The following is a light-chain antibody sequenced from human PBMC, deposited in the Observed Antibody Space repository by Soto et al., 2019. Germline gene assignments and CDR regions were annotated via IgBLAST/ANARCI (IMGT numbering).Light chain of an antibody. J-gene: IGKJ5*01. CDR2: KAS. CDR1: QSISTW. Sequence: IQMTQSPSTLSASVLDRFTITCRASQSISTWLAWYQQKPGKAPKLLIYKASSLESGVPSRFSGSGSGTEFTLTISSLQPDDFATYYCQQYETYSITFGQGTRLEIK. CDR3: QQYETYSIT. V-gene: IGKV1-5*03.